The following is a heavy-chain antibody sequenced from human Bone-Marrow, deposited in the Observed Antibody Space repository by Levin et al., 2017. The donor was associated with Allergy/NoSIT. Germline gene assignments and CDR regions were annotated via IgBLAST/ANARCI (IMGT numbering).Heavy chain of an antibody. CDR3: ARFGDRPTTLDGGGGDY. Sequence: PGGSLRLSCAASGFTFSSYWMSWVRQARGKGLEWVANIKQDGSEKHYMDSVKGRFTISRDNAKNSLYLQMNSLRAEDTAVYYCARFGDRPTTLDGGGGDYWGQGTLVTVS. CDR2: IKQDGSEK. D-gene: IGHD3-10*01. V-gene: IGHV3-7*01. J-gene: IGHJ4*02. CDR1: GFTFSSYW.